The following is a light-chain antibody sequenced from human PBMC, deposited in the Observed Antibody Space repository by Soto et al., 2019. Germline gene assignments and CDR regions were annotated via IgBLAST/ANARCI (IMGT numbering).Light chain of an antibody. CDR3: QQYNNWPWT. V-gene: IGKV3-15*01. Sequence: VMTQSPASLSVSPGERATLSFSASESVSSNLAWYQQKPGQGPRLLIYGASTRATGIPARFSGSGSGTEFTLTINSLQSEDFAVYYCQQYNNWPWTFGQGTKVDIK. CDR2: GAS. J-gene: IGKJ1*01. CDR1: ESVSSN.